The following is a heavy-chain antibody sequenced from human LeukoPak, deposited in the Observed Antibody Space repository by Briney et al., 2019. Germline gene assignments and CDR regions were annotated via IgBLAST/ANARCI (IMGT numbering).Heavy chain of an antibody. V-gene: IGHV3-30-3*01. CDR3: ARDWDLEGGF. D-gene: IGHD1-26*01. CDR2: ISYDGSNK. CDR1: GFTFSSYA. Sequence: GGSLRLSCAASGFTFSSYAMHWVRQAPGKGLEWVAVISYDGSNKYYADSVKGRFTISRDNSKNSLYLQMNSLRAEDTAVYYCARDWDLEGGFWGQGTLVTVSS. J-gene: IGHJ4*02.